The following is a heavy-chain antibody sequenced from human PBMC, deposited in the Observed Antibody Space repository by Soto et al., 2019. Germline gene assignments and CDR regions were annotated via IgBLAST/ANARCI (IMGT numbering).Heavy chain of an antibody. Sequence: QVQLVQSGAEVKKPGSSVKVSCKASGGTFSSYAISWVRQSPGQGLEWMGGIIPIFGTANYAQKFQGSVTFTADKSTSTAYMAQRSLRSEDTAVYYCASEGALAAAGSGYWFDPWGQGTLVTVSS. CDR1: GGTFSSYA. CDR2: IIPIFGTA. CDR3: ASEGALAAAGSGYWFDP. V-gene: IGHV1-69*06. J-gene: IGHJ5*02. D-gene: IGHD6-13*01.